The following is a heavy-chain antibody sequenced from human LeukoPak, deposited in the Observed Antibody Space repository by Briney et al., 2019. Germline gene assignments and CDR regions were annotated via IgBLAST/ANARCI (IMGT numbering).Heavy chain of an antibody. CDR1: GVSISSGDYY. Sequence: PSETLSLTCSVSGVSISSGDYYWSWIRQPPGKGLEWIGHISYIGTTHYNPSLKSRVTISADASKNHSSLKMSSVTAADTAVYYCARDENHYDILTGYYNVDYHFGIYVWGQGTTVTVSS. V-gene: IGHV4-30-4*01. D-gene: IGHD3-9*01. CDR3: ARDENHYDILTGYYNVDYHFGIYV. J-gene: IGHJ6*02. CDR2: ISYIGTT.